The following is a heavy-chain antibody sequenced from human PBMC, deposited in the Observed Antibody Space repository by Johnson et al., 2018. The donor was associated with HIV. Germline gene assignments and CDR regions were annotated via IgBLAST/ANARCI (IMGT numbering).Heavy chain of an antibody. V-gene: IGHV3-13*01. Sequence: VQLVESGGGLVQPGGSLRLSCAASGFTFSSYDMHWVRQATGKGLEWVSAIGTAGDTYYPGSVKCRFTISRENAKNSLYLQMNSLRAGDTAVYYCARARRYSSSWPDAFDIWGQGTMVTVSS. J-gene: IGHJ3*02. CDR1: GFTFSSYD. D-gene: IGHD6-13*01. CDR3: ARARRYSSSWPDAFDI. CDR2: IGTAGDT.